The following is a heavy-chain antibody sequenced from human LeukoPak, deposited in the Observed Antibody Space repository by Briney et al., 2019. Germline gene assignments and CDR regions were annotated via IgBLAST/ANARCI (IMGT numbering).Heavy chain of an antibody. V-gene: IGHV3-7*01. D-gene: IGHD2-15*01. CDR1: GFTFSSYW. CDR2: IKKDGSEK. Sequence: GGSLRLSCAASGFTFSSYWMSWVRQAPGKGLEWVANIKKDGSEKYCVDSVKGRFTISRDNAKNSLYLQMNSLSAEDTAVYYCARDVVVVDATSAFDIWGQGTMVTVSS. J-gene: IGHJ3*02. CDR3: ARDVVVVDATSAFDI.